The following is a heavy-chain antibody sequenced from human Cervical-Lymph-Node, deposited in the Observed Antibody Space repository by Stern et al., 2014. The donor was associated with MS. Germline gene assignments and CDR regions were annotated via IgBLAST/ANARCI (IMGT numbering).Heavy chain of an antibody. Sequence: MQLVESGPEVKKPGTSVKVSCKASGFTFTSSAVQWVRQARGQRLEWIGWIVVGSGNTNYARKFQERVTITRDMSTSTAYMELSSLRSEDTAVYYCAAEPMYYSDSVGAFDIWGQGTMVTVSS. D-gene: IGHD3-22*01. V-gene: IGHV1-58*01. J-gene: IGHJ3*02. CDR3: AAEPMYYSDSVGAFDI. CDR2: IVVGSGNT. CDR1: GFTFTSSA.